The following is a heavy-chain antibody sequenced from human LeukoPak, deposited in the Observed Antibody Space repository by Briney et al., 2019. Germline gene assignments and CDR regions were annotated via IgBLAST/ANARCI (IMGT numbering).Heavy chain of an antibody. CDR3: ARHSTTVTYWYFDL. CDR1: GGSISSSSYY. V-gene: IGHV4-61*05. J-gene: IGHJ2*01. D-gene: IGHD4-17*01. CDR2: IYYSGST. Sequence: SETLSLTCTVSGGSISSSSYYWSWIRQPPGKGLEWAGYIYYSGSTNYNPSLKSRVTISVDTSKNQFSLKLSSLTAADTAVYYCARHSTTVTYWYFDLWGRGTLVTVSS.